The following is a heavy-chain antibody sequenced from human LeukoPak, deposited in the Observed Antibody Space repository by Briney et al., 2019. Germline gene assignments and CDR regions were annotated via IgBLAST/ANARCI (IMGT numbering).Heavy chain of an antibody. D-gene: IGHD5-12*01. CDR2: ISGSGGSI. Sequence: GGSLRLSCAASGFTFSSYAMSWVRQAPGKGLEWVSGISGSGGSIYYADSVKGRFIISRDNSKNTLYLQMSSLRAEDTAVYYCAKAPASDSGYGWDYWGQGTLVTVSS. J-gene: IGHJ4*02. CDR1: GFTFSSYA. CDR3: AKAPASDSGYGWDY. V-gene: IGHV3-23*01.